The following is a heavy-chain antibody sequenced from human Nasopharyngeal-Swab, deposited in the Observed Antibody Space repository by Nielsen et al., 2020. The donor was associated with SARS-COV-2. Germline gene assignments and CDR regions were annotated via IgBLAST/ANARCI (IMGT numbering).Heavy chain of an antibody. CDR3: ASQGSGSYYLLYYYYGMDV. J-gene: IGHJ6*02. D-gene: IGHD1-26*01. V-gene: IGHV4-39*01. Sequence: WIRQPPGEGLEWIGSIYYSGSTYYNPSLKGRVTISVDTSKNQFSLKLSSVTAADTAVYYCASQGSGSYYLLYYYYGMDVWGQGTTVTVSS. CDR2: IYYSGST.